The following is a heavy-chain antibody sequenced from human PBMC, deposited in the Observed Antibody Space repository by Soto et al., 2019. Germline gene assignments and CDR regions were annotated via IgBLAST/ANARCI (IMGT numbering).Heavy chain of an antibody. D-gene: IGHD3-3*01. CDR2: LSGSGYQT. CDR3: AKDRLTVSGVVVTFED. J-gene: IGHJ4*02. Sequence: EVQLLESGGGLVQPGGSLRLSCATDGFTFDSYAMHWVRQAPGKGLEWVSSLSGSGYQTYYADSVKGRLTISRDRSKNTVYLQMNSLRAEDTAVYFCAKDRLTVSGVVVTFEDWGRGTLVTVAS. V-gene: IGHV3-23*01. CDR1: GFTFDSYA.